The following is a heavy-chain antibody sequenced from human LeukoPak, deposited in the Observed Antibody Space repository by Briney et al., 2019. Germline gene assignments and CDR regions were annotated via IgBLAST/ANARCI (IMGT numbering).Heavy chain of an antibody. CDR1: GGSISSYY. J-gene: IGHJ4*02. CDR2: IYYSGST. CDR3: AREPDYYYDSSGSQGVL. D-gene: IGHD3-22*01. Sequence: PSETLSLTCTVSGGSISSYYWSWIRQPPGKGLECIGYIYYSGSTNYNPSLKSQVTISVDKSKNQFSLKLSSVTAADTAVYYCAREPDYYYDSSGSQGVLWGQGTLVTVSS. V-gene: IGHV4-59*01.